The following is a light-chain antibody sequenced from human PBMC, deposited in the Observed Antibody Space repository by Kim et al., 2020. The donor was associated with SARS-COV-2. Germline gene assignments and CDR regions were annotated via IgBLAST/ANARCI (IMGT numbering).Light chain of an antibody. CDR1: HSSGNS. V-gene: IGKV3-11*01. Sequence: LAPGERATLSCRASHSSGNSLAWYQQKPGQTPRLLIHDASNGATDIPARFSGSGSGTDFTLTISSLEPEDFAVYFCQQRSSWPPTFGQGTRLEIK. CDR3: QQRSSWPPT. J-gene: IGKJ5*01. CDR2: DAS.